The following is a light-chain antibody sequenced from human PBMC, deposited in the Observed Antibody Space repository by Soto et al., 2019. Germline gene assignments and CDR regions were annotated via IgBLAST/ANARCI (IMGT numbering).Light chain of an antibody. Sequence: QSALTQPRSVSASPGQSVAISCTQTSSDFGCSEFVSWYQQQPGKAPKLIIYDATQRPSGVPDRFSGSKSGDTASLTISGLQAEDEADYYCCTYTYTYSVFGGGTQLTVL. J-gene: IGLJ3*02. V-gene: IGLV2-11*01. CDR3: CTYTYTYSV. CDR1: SSDFGCSEF. CDR2: DAT.